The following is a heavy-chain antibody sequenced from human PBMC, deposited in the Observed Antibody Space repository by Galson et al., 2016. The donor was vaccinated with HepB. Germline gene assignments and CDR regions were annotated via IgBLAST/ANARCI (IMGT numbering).Heavy chain of an antibody. V-gene: IGHV3-74*01. J-gene: IGHJ3*01. Sequence: SLRLSCAASGFTFSTYWMHWVRQAPGKGLVWVSRINSDGSSTTYADSVKGRFTVSRDNAKNTLYLQINSLRAEDTAVDYFVRKSTTGSGDSLQMWGQGTMVTVSS. D-gene: IGHD1-14*01. CDR1: GFTFSTYW. CDR2: INSDGSST. CDR3: VRKSTTGSGDSLQM.